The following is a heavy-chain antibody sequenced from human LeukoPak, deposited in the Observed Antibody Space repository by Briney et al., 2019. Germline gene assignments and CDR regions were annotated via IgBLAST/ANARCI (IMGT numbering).Heavy chain of an antibody. Sequence: PGGSLRLSCAASGFTFSSYGMHWVRQAPGKGLEWVAFIRFDGSIKYYADSVRGRFTISRDNSKNTLYLQMNGLRAEDTAVYYCAKGTMNYYYNGMDVWGQGTTVTVSS. CDR2: IRFDGSIK. CDR1: GFTFSSYG. J-gene: IGHJ6*02. CDR3: AKGTMNYYYNGMDV. D-gene: IGHD3-3*01. V-gene: IGHV3-30*02.